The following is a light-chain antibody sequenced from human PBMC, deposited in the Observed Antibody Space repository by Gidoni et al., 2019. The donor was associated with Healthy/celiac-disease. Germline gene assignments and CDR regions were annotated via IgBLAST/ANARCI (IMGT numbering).Light chain of an antibody. CDR3: QSADSSGTYVV. J-gene: IGLJ2*01. CDR1: ALPKQY. Sequence: SYELTQPPSVSVSPGQTARITCSGDALPKQYAYWYHQKPGQAPVLVIYKDSDRPSGIPERFSGSSSGTAVTLTISGVQAEDEADYYCQSADSSGTYVVFGGGTKLTVL. CDR2: KDS. V-gene: IGLV3-25*02.